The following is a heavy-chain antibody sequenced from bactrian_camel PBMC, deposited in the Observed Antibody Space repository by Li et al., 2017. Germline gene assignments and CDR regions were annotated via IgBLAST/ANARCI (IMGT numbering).Heavy chain of an antibody. CDR2: IASDGST. D-gene: IGHD6*01. CDR1: GFAASAYC. J-gene: IGHJ4*01. CDR3: KLDARSCTVIAGTDAKRYNF. Sequence: HVQLVESGGGSVQTGDSLKLSCAASGFAASAYCMGWFRQAPGKERERVASIASDGSTTYADSVEGRFIISKDNGKNTVYLQMNSLKPDDTAMYYCKLDARSCTVIAGTDAKRYNFWGQGTQVTVS. V-gene: IGHV3S53*01.